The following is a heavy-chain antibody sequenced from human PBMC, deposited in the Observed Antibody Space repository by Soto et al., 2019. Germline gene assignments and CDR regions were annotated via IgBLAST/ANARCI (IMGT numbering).Heavy chain of an antibody. Sequence: GECLRLSCAVSGFTLSSYCMHWVRQAPSKGLEWVAVISYDGSNKYYADSVKGRFTISRDNSKNTLYLQMNSLRAEDTAVYYCARDRPMMVVAEIYYYMDVWGKGTTVTVSS. CDR2: ISYDGSNK. CDR1: GFTLSSYC. D-gene: IGHD2-15*01. CDR3: ARDRPMMVVAEIYYYMDV. J-gene: IGHJ6*03. V-gene: IGHV3-30*03.